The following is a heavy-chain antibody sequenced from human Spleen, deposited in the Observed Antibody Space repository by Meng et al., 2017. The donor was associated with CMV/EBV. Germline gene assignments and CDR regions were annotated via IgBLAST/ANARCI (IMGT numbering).Heavy chain of an antibody. D-gene: IGHD3-22*01. CDR3: AVSTYYLDSSGSYFDY. CDR2: ISAYNGNT. V-gene: IGHV1-18*01. Sequence: ASVKVSCKTTGYIFVNYGISWVRQAPGQGLEWMGWISAYNGNTDYVQKFQGRVTMTTDTSTRTAYMELRSLRSDDTPIYYCAVSTYYLDSSGSYFDYWGQGTLVTVSS. J-gene: IGHJ4*02. CDR1: GYIFVNYG.